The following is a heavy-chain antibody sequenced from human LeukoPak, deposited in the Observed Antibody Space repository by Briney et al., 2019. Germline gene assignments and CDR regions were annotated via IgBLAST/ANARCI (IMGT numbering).Heavy chain of an antibody. CDR3: ARSYGDYGRAFDY. Sequence: GRSLRLSCAASGFTFSSYAMHWVRQAPGKGLEWVAVISYGGSNKYYADSVKGRFTISRDNSKNTLYLQMNSLRAEDTAVYYCARSYGDYGRAFDYWGQGTLVTVSS. CDR1: GFTFSSYA. D-gene: IGHD4-17*01. J-gene: IGHJ4*02. V-gene: IGHV3-30-3*01. CDR2: ISYGGSNK.